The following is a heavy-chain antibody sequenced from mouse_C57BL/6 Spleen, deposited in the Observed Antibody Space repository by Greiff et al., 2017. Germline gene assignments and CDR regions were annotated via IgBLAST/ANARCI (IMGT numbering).Heavy chain of an antibody. D-gene: IGHD1-1*01. CDR3: TRAPYYYGSSSYCDV. CDR2: IDPESGGA. J-gene: IGHJ1*03. V-gene: IGHV1-15*01. CDR1: GYTFTDYE. Sequence: QVQLQQSGAELVRPGASVTLSCKASGYTFTDYEMHWVKQTPVHGLEWIGAIDPESGGAAYNQKFKGKAILTADKSSSTAYMELRSLTSEDSAVYYCTRAPYYYGSSSYCDVWGTGTTVTVSS.